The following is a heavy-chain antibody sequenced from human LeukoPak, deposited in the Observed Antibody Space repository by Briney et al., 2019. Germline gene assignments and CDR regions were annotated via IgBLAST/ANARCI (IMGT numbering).Heavy chain of an antibody. CDR3: ARDLRRYSSTSCYLNY. V-gene: IGHV3-11*04. CDR1: GFTFSDYY. Sequence: GGSLRLSCAASGFTFSDYYMSWIRQAPGKGLEWVSYISSSGSTIYYADSVKGRFTISRDNAKNSLYLQMNSLRAEDTAVYYCARDLRRYSSTSCYLNYWGQGTLVTVSS. J-gene: IGHJ4*02. CDR2: ISSSGSTI. D-gene: IGHD2-2*01.